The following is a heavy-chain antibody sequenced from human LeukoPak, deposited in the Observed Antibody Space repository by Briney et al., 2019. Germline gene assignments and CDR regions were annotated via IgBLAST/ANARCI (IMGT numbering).Heavy chain of an antibody. CDR3: ARYGGDWHFDY. V-gene: IGHV3-48*01. J-gene: IGHJ4*02. Sequence: GGSLRLSCVASGFTFSSYSMNWVRQAPGKGLEWVSYISSSSSTIYYADSVKGRFTISRDNAKNSLYLQMNSLRAEDTAVYYCARYGGDWHFDYWGQGTLVTVSS. CDR1: GFTFSSYS. D-gene: IGHD2-21*01. CDR2: ISSSSSTI.